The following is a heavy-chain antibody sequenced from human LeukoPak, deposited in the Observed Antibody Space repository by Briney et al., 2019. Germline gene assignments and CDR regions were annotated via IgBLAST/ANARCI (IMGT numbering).Heavy chain of an antibody. J-gene: IGHJ2*01. Sequence: GGSLRLSCAASGFTFSSYGMHWVRQAPGKGLEWVAFIRYDGSNKYYADSVKGRFTISRDNAKNSLYLQMNSLRAEDTAVYYCARGETIFGVTTTGYFDLWGRGTLVTVSS. V-gene: IGHV3-30*02. D-gene: IGHD3-3*01. CDR2: IRYDGSNK. CDR3: ARGETIFGVTTTGYFDL. CDR1: GFTFSSYG.